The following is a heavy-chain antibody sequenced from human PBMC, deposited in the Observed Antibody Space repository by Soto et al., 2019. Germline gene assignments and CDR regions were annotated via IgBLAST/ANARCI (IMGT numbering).Heavy chain of an antibody. CDR1: GFTFSSYG. CDR2: IWYDGSNK. Sequence: PGGSLRLSCAASGFTFSSYGMHWVRQAPGKGLEWVAVIWYDGSNKYYADSVKGRFTISRDNSKNTLYLQMNSLRAEDTAVYYCARDESSSWYLNVGAFDIWGQGTMVTVSS. D-gene: IGHD6-13*01. CDR3: ARDESSSWYLNVGAFDI. J-gene: IGHJ3*02. V-gene: IGHV3-33*01.